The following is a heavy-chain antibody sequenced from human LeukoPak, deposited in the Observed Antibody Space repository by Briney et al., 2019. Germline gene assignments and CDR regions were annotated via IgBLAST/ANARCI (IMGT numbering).Heavy chain of an antibody. J-gene: IGHJ3*02. CDR2: INPHSGTT. D-gene: IGHD2/OR15-2a*01. V-gene: IGHV1-2*02. CDR1: GYTFTSNY. Sequence: RASVKVSCKAFGYTFTSNYMHWVRQAPGQGLEWMGWINPHSGTTNYAQNFQARVTMTRDTSISTAYMELSRLRYDDTAVYHCARAKLSRAFDIWGQGTMVTVSS. CDR3: ARAKLSRAFDI.